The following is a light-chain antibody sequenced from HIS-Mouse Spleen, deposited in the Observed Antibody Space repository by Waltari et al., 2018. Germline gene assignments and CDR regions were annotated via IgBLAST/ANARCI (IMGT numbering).Light chain of an antibody. V-gene: IGLV3-25*03. CDR2: KDS. CDR1: ALPKQY. CDR3: QSADSSGTYYV. Sequence: SYELTQPPSVSVSPGQTARITCSGDALPKQYAYWYQQKPGQAPVLVICKDSERPSGIHERFSGSSSGTTVTLTISGVQAEDEADYYCQSADSSGTYYVFGTGTKVTVL. J-gene: IGLJ1*01.